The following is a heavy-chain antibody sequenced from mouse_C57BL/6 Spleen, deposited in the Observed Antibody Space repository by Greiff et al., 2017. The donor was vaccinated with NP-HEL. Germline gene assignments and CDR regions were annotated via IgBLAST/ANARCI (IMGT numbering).Heavy chain of an antibody. CDR2: IYPRSGNT. V-gene: IGHV1-81*01. D-gene: IGHD4-1*01. CDR3: ARGLTGPFAY. J-gene: IGHJ3*01. Sequence: QVQLQQSGAELARPGASVKLSCKASGYTFTSYGISWVKQRTGQGLEWIGEIYPRSGNTYYNEKFKGKATLTADKSSSTAYMELRSLTSEDSAVYFCARGLTGPFAYWGQGTLVTVSA. CDR1: GYTFTSYG.